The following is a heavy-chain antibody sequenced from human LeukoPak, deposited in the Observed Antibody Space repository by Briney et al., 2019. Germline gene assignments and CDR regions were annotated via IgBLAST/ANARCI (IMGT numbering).Heavy chain of an antibody. J-gene: IGHJ4*02. D-gene: IGHD6-6*01. CDR1: GFTFSSYS. V-gene: IGHV3-21*01. Sequence: GGSLRLSCAASGFTFSSYSMNWVRQAPGKALEWVSSISSSSSYIYYADSVKGRFTISRDNAKNSLYLQMNSLRAEDTAVYYCAREQQLVPFDYWGQGTLVTVSS. CDR3: AREQQLVPFDY. CDR2: ISSSSSYI.